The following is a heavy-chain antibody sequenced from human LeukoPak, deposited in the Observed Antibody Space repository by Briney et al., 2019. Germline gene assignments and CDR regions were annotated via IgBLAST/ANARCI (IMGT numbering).Heavy chain of an antibody. J-gene: IGHJ4*02. CDR3: ARHSSSSPYFDY. CDR2: IYYSGST. V-gene: IGHV4-59*08. Sequence: SETLSLTCTVSGGSLSSYYWSWIRQPPGKGLEWIGYIYYSGSTNYNPSLKSRVTISVDTSKNQFSLKLSSVTAADTAVYYCARHSSSSPYFDYWGQGTLVTVSS. CDR1: GGSLSSYY. D-gene: IGHD6-6*01.